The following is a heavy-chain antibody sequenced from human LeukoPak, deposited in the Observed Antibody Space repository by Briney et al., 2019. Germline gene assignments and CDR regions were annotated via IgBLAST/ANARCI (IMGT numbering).Heavy chain of an antibody. CDR3: AREGDDNSGTT. CDR2: IYYSGST. V-gene: IGHV4-61*01. Sequence: SQTLSLTCTVSGGSISSGSYYWSWIRQPPGKGLEWIGYIYYSGSTNCNPSLKSRVTISVDTSKNQFSLKLSSVTAADTAVYYCAREGDDNSGTTWGQGTLVTVSS. D-gene: IGHD1-1*01. CDR1: GGSISSGSYY. J-gene: IGHJ5*02.